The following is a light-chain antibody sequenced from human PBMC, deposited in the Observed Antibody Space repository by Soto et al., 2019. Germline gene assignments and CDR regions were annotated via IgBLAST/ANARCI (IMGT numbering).Light chain of an antibody. CDR2: DAS. CDR1: QSVSTY. CDR3: QERSNWPLVS. V-gene: IGKV3-11*01. J-gene: IGKJ3*01. Sequence: EIVLTQSPATLSLSPGERATLSCRASQSVSTYLAWYQQKPGQPPRLLIYDASNRATGIPARFSGRRSGADFTLTISSRETEDFGVYYCQERSNWPLVSFGPGTRVEVK.